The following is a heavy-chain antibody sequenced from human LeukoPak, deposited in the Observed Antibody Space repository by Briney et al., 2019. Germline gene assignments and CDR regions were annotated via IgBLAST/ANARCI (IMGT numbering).Heavy chain of an antibody. CDR2: IYHTGTT. Sequence: PETLSLTCSVSGVSVNTTYFWGWIRQAPGKGLEWIGSIYHTGTTDYNPSLKSRVTISVDTSKNQFSLNLSSVTAADTAVYYCAREGDKYANWFDTWGQGTLVTVSS. J-gene: IGHJ5*02. D-gene: IGHD2-21*02. V-gene: IGHV4-38-2*02. CDR3: AREGDKYANWFDT. CDR1: GVSVNTTYF.